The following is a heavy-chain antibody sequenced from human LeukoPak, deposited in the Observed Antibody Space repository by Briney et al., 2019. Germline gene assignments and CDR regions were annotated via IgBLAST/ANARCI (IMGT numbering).Heavy chain of an antibody. D-gene: IGHD3-10*01. CDR2: IIPILGIA. Sequence: SVKVSCKASGGTFSSYAISWLRQAPGQGLEWMGRIIPILGIANYAQKFQGRVTITADKSTSTAYMELSSLRSEDTAVYYCARPKEYYYGSGSYFHWGQGTLVTVSS. CDR1: GGTFSSYA. J-gene: IGHJ4*02. CDR3: ARPKEYYYGSGSYFH. V-gene: IGHV1-69*04.